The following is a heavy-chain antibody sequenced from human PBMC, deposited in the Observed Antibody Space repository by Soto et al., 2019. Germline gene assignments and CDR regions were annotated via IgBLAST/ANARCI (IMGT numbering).Heavy chain of an antibody. J-gene: IGHJ3*01. CDR2: TYYRSKWFH. Sequence: QGQLQQSGPGLVKPSQTLSLTCAISGDSVSSDITSWNWIRQSPSRGLEWLGRTYYRSKWFHDFAASVKRRITINPDTSKNQSSLELNSMTPEDTAVYYCARGNALDVWGQGTVVTVSS. CDR3: ARGNALDV. D-gene: IGHD3-10*01. CDR1: GDSVSSDITS. V-gene: IGHV6-1*01.